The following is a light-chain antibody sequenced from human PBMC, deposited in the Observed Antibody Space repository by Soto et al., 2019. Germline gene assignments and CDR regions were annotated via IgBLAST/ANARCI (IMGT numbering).Light chain of an antibody. CDR2: KAS. J-gene: IGKJ2*01. CDR3: QQYHSYYT. V-gene: IGKV1-5*03. Sequence: DIQMTQSPSTLSASVGDRVTITCRASQSVSNWLAWYQQKPGRAPNLLIYKASNLESGVPSRFSGSGSGTECTLTISSLQPDDFATYYCQQYHSYYTFGQGTKLDIK. CDR1: QSVSNW.